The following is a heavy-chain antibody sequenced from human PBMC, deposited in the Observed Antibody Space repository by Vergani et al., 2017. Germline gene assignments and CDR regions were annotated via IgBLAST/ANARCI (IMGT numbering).Heavy chain of an antibody. Sequence: QVQLVESGGGVVQPGRSLRLSCAASGFTFSSYGMHWVRQAPGKGLEWVAVIWYDGSNKYYADSVKGRFTISRDNSKNTLYLQMNSLRAEDTAVYYCARDGDIVVVPVNYYYYMDVWGKGTTVTVSS. V-gene: IGHV3-33*01. CDR3: ARDGDIVVVPVNYYYYMDV. D-gene: IGHD2-2*01. J-gene: IGHJ6*03. CDR2: IWYDGSNK. CDR1: GFTFSSYG.